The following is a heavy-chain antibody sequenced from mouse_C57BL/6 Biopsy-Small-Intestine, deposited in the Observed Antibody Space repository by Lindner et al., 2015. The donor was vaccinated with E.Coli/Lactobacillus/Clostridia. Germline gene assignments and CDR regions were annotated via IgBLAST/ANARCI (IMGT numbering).Heavy chain of an antibody. CDR2: IDPENGDT. J-gene: IGHJ1*03. Sequence: VQLQESGAELVRPGASVKLSCTASGFNIKDYYMHWVKQRPEQGLEWIGRIDPENGDTEYASKFQGKATITADTSSNTAYLQLSSLTSEDTAVYYCAGGANYWYFDLWATGTTVTVSS. V-gene: IGHV14-1*01. CDR1: GFNIKDYY. D-gene: IGHD3-1*01. CDR3: AGGANYWYFDL.